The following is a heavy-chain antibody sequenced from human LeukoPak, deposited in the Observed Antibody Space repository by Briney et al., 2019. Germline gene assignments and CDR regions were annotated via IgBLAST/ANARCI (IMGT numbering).Heavy chain of an antibody. V-gene: IGHV3-74*01. CDR1: GNYW. CDR3: VSFYETY. J-gene: IGHJ4*02. Sequence: GGSLRLSCAASGNYWMHWVRQAPGKGLVWVSHINGDGSWTTYADSVKGRFTISKDNAKNTVYLQMNNLRAEDTAVYYCVSFYETYWGRGTLVTVSS. CDR2: INGDGSWT. D-gene: IGHD2-2*01.